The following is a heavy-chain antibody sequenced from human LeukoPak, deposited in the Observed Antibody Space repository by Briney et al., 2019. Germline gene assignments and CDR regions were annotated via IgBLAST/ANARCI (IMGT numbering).Heavy chain of an antibody. CDR1: GGSISSYY. D-gene: IGHD4-17*01. V-gene: IGHV4-59*08. CDR2: IYYSGST. CDR3: ARIGDYGDKDWYFDL. Sequence: SETLSLTCTVSGGSISSYYWSWIRQPPGKGLEWIGYIYYSGSTNYNPSLKSRVTISVDTSKNQFSLKLSSVTAADTAVYYCARIGDYGDKDWYFDLWGRGTLVTVSS. J-gene: IGHJ2*01.